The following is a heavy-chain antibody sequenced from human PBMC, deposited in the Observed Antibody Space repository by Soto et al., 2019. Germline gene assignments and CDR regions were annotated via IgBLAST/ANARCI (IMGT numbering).Heavy chain of an antibody. D-gene: IGHD5-12*01. J-gene: IGHJ5*02. Sequence: GGSLRLSCAASGFTFSSYWMSWVRQAPGKGLEWVANIKQDGSEKYYVDSVKGRFTISRDNAKNSLYLQMNSLRAEDTAVYYCAREMDNYIVATIRFDPWGQGTLVTVSS. CDR1: GFTFSSYW. CDR2: IKQDGSEK. V-gene: IGHV3-7*01. CDR3: AREMDNYIVATIRFDP.